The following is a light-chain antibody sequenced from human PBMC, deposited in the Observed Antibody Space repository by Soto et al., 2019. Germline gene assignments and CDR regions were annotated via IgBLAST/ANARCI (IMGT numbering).Light chain of an antibody. J-gene: IGLJ1*01. V-gene: IGLV2-11*01. Sequence: QSVLTQPRSVSGSPGQSVTISCTGTSSDVGGYNFVSWHQQHPGKAPKLMIYDVSKRPSGVPDRFSGSKSGNTASLTISGLQAEDEADYYCCSYAGSYTGVFGTGTKVTVL. CDR3: CSYAGSYTGV. CDR1: SSDVGGYNF. CDR2: DVS.